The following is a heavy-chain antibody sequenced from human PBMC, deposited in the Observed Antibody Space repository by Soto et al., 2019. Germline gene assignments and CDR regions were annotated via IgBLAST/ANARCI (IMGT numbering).Heavy chain of an antibody. V-gene: IGHV3-15*01. D-gene: IGHD6-6*01. CDR2: IKSKTDGGTT. Sequence: GGSLRLSCAASGFTFSNAWMSWVRQAPGKGLEWVGRIKSKTDGGTTDYAAPVKGRFTISRDDSKNTLYLQMNSLKTEDTAVYYCTTGPYSSSSWVGGYYYYMDVWGKGTTVTVSS. J-gene: IGHJ6*03. CDR3: TTGPYSSSSWVGGYYYYMDV. CDR1: GFTFSNAW.